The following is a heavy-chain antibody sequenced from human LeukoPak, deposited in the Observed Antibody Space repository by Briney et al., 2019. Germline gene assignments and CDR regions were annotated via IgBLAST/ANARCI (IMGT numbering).Heavy chain of an antibody. Sequence: GGSLRLSCAASGFTFSTYSMSWVRQAPGKGLEWVAYISSGSSTIFYSDSVKGRFTTSRDNAKNSLYLQMNSLRAEDTAVYYCARVSSGSYFGYYYYYMDVWGKGTTVTVSS. D-gene: IGHD1-26*01. CDR1: GFTFSTYS. CDR2: ISSGSSTI. CDR3: ARVSSGSYFGYYYYYMDV. J-gene: IGHJ6*03. V-gene: IGHV3-48*04.